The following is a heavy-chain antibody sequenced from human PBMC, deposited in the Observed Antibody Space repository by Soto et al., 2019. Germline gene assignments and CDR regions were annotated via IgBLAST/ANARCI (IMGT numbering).Heavy chain of an antibody. D-gene: IGHD6-19*01. CDR1: GFTFSSYS. CDR2: ISSSSSTI. Sequence: GGSLRLSCAASGFTFSSYSMNWVRQAPGKGLEWVSYISSSSSTIYYADSVKGRFTISRDNAKNSLYLQMNSLRDEDTAVYYCARDFSESGLVPGVEGNYWGQGTLVTVSS. V-gene: IGHV3-48*02. CDR3: ARDFSESGLVPGVEGNY. J-gene: IGHJ4*02.